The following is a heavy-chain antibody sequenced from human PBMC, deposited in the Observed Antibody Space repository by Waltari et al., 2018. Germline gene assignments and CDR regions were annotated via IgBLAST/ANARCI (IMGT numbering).Heavy chain of an antibody. Sequence: QVHLVQSGAEVKKPGSSVKVSCKASGGTFGRYAITWVRQPPGQGLEWMGGLIPIFGAPNYAQRFQGRVTITADESTSTVYMELSSLKSEDTALYFCARRQLGGPLDPWGQGTLVTVSS. D-gene: IGHD1-1*01. CDR2: LIPIFGAP. CDR3: ARRQLGGPLDP. J-gene: IGHJ5*02. CDR1: GGTFGRYA. V-gene: IGHV1-69*12.